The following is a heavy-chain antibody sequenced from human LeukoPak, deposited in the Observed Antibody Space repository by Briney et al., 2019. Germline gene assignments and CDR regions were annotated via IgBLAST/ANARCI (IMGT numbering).Heavy chain of an antibody. Sequence: KHGESLKISCKGSGYSFTSYWIGWVRQMPGKGLEWMGIIYPADSDTRYSPSFQGQVTLSADKSISTTYLQWSSLKASDTAMYYCVRSTMVRGVISMDVWGQGTTVTVSS. V-gene: IGHV5-51*01. J-gene: IGHJ6*02. CDR1: GYSFTSYW. D-gene: IGHD3-10*01. CDR2: IYPADSDT. CDR3: VRSTMVRGVISMDV.